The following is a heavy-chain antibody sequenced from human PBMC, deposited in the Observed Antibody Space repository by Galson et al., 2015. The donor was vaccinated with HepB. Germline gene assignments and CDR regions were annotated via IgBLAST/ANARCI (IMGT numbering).Heavy chain of an antibody. V-gene: IGHV3-23*01. CDR1: GFTFSSHA. D-gene: IGHD6-19*01. J-gene: IGHJ4*02. CDR3: AKDMEWLVPIYHFDS. Sequence: SLRLSCAASGFTFSSHAMSWVRQAPGKGLEWVSGISGSGGSTHCADSVKGRFTISRDNSKNTLYLQMNSLRAEDTAVYYCAKDMEWLVPIYHFDSWGQGTLLTVSS. CDR2: ISGSGGST.